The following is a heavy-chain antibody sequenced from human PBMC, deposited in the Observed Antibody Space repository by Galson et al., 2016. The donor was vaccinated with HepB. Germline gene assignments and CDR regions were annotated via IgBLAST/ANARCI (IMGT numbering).Heavy chain of an antibody. D-gene: IGHD1-26*01. J-gene: IGHJ2*01. CDR3: VRDGATWHFDF. Sequence: SLRLSCAASGFTFSSYAMHWVRQAPGKGLEWVAYTNAGGGKLYYPDSVRGRFTISRDNAKESLYLQMNTLTAKDTGLYYCVRDGATWHFDFWGRGTLVTVSS. V-gene: IGHV3-48*03. CDR1: GFTFSSYA. CDR2: TNAGGGKL.